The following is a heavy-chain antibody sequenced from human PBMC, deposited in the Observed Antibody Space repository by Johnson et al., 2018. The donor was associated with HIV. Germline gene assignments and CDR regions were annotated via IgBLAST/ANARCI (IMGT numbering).Heavy chain of an antibody. CDR3: ARDLGYYYDSSGHDAFDI. J-gene: IGHJ3*02. CDR2: INWNGGST. CDR1: GFIFSTYG. Sequence: VQLVESGGGLVQFGGSLRLSCAASGFIFSTYGMSWVSQAPGTGLEWVSGINWNGGSTGYADSVKGRLTLARDNAKNSLYLQMNSLRAEDTALYYCARDLGYYYDSSGHDAFDIWGQGTRVTVSS. V-gene: IGHV3-20*04. D-gene: IGHD3-22*01.